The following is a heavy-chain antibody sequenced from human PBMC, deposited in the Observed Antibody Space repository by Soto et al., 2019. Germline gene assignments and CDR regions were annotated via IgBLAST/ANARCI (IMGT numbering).Heavy chain of an antibody. V-gene: IGHV1-24*01. CDR2: FDPEDGET. D-gene: IGHD2-8*01. CDR3: ATAEYCTNGVCDWGFGAFDI. CDR1: GYTLTELS. J-gene: IGHJ3*02. Sequence: ASVKVSCQVSGYTLTELSMHWVRQAPGKGLEWMGGFDPEDGETIYAQKFQGRVTMTEDTSTDTAYMELSSLRSEDTAVYYCATAEYCTNGVCDWGFGAFDIWGQGTMVTVSS.